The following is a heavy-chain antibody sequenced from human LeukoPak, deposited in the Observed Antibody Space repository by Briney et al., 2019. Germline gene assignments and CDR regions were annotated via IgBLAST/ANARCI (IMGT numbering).Heavy chain of an antibody. Sequence: PGGSLRLSCAASGFTFSSYAMSWVRHAPGKGLELVSGISGSGGRTYYADSVKGRFTISRDNSKNTLYLQMNSLRAEDTAVYYCAKEPQGGNYDSWSGYYLDYWGQGTLVTVSS. CDR2: ISGSGGRT. D-gene: IGHD3-3*01. CDR1: GFTFSSYA. J-gene: IGHJ4*02. V-gene: IGHV3-23*01. CDR3: AKEPQGGNYDSWSGYYLDY.